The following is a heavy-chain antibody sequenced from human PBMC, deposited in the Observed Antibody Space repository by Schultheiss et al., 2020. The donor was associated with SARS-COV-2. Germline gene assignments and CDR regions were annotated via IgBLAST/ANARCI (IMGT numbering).Heavy chain of an antibody. CDR3: ARGEQWLVQSGYYYGMDV. J-gene: IGHJ6*02. CDR1: GGSISSGSYY. V-gene: IGHV4-61*01. CDR2: ISSSGTP. Sequence: SETLSLTCTVSGGSISSGSYYWSWIRQPPGKGLDWIGRISSSGTPNYNPSLKSRVTISVDTSKNQFSLKLSSVTAADTAVYYCARGEQWLVQSGYYYGMDVWGQGTTVTVSS. D-gene: IGHD6-19*01.